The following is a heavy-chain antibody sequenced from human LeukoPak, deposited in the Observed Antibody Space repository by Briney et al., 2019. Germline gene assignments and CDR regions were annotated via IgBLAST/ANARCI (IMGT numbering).Heavy chain of an antibody. V-gene: IGHV3-21*01. CDR2: IGSGSSYI. J-gene: IGHJ4*02. D-gene: IGHD2-8*02. CDR1: GSTFSSYT. CDR3: ARARGSCAGGRCYSEY. Sequence: GGSLRLSCAASGSTFSSYTMNWVRQAPGKGPEWVSSIGSGSSYIYYADSVKGRFSISRDNAKNSLYLQLSSLRVEDTAVYYCARARGSCAGGRCYSEYWGQGTLVTVSS.